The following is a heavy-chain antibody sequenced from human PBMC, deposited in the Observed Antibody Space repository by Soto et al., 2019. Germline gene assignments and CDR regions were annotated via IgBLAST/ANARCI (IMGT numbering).Heavy chain of an antibody. CDR1: GGSISNFY. Sequence: LSLTCTVSGGSISNFYWSWIRQPPGKGLEWIGYISYSGNTNYNPSLKSRVSISVDTSKNRLSLNLTSVTAADTAVYYCARAPMVLSRSYFDSWGQGTPVTVSS. CDR3: ARAPMVLSRSYFDS. CDR2: ISYSGNT. D-gene: IGHD2-8*01. J-gene: IGHJ4*02. V-gene: IGHV4-59*01.